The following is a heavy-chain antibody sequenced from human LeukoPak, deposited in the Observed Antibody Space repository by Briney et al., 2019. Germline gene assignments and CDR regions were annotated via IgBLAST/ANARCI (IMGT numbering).Heavy chain of an antibody. CDR1: GFTFSDAW. V-gene: IGHV3-48*01. CDR2: ISSSRSTI. J-gene: IGHJ4*02. Sequence: GGSLRLSCAASGFTFSDAWMNWVRQAPGKGLEWVSYISSSRSTIYYADSVKGRFTISRDNAKNSLYLQMNSLRAEDTAVYYCAIVGASQFDYWGQGTLVTVSS. D-gene: IGHD1-26*01. CDR3: AIVGASQFDY.